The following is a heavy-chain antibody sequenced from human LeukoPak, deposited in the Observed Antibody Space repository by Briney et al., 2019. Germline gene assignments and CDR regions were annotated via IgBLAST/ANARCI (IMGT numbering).Heavy chain of an antibody. Sequence: SETLSLTCAVYGGSFSGYYWSWIRQPPGKGLEWIGEINHSGSTNYNPSLKSRVTISVDTSKNQFSLKLSSVTAADTAVYYCARTPETAVVTPVAPFDYWGQGTLVTVSS. V-gene: IGHV4-34*01. CDR1: GGSFSGYY. CDR2: INHSGST. J-gene: IGHJ4*02. D-gene: IGHD5-18*01. CDR3: ARTPETAVVTPVAPFDY.